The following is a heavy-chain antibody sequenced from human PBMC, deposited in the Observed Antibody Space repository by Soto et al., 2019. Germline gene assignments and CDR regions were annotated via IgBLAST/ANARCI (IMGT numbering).Heavy chain of an antibody. Sequence: GASVKVSCKASGYTFTSXGISWVRQAPGQGLEWMGWISAYNGNTNYAQKLQGRVTMTTDTSTSTAYMELRSLRSDDTAVYYCAREGFYYYDSSGYFPNYYGMDVWGQGTTATVSS. V-gene: IGHV1-18*01. CDR3: AREGFYYYDSSGYFPNYYGMDV. J-gene: IGHJ6*02. D-gene: IGHD3-22*01. CDR1: GYTFTSXG. CDR2: ISAYNGNT.